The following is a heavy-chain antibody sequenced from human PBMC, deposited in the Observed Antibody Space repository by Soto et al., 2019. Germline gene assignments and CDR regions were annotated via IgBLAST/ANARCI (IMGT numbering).Heavy chain of an antibody. CDR3: ARSNVNWIDYVVSDWFDP. V-gene: IGHV3-33*01. J-gene: IGHJ5*02. CDR1: GFTFSSYG. CDR2: IWYDGSNK. D-gene: IGHD4-17*01. Sequence: PGVSLRLSCAASGFTFSSYGMHWVRQAPGKGLEWVAVIWYDGSNKYYADSVKGRFTISRDNSKNTLYLQMSSLRAEDTAVYYCARSNVNWIDYVVSDWFDPWGQGTLVTVSS.